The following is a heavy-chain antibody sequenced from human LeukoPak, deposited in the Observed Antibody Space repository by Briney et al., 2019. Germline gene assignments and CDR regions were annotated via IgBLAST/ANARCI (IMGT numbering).Heavy chain of an antibody. CDR1: GSTLSTYW. CDR3: VRGGPSTWS. CDR2: INDDGSDT. J-gene: IGHJ5*02. Sequence: GGSLRLSCAGSGSTLSTYWMHWVRQAPGKGPVWVSRINDDGSDTTYADSVKGRFTISRDDAKNMLFLQMNSLRAEDTAVYYCVRGGPSTWSWGQGTLVTVSS. D-gene: IGHD2-15*01. V-gene: IGHV3-74*01.